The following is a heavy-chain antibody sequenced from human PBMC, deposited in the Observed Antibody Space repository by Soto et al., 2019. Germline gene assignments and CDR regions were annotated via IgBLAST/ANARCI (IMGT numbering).Heavy chain of an antibody. CDR1: GGSFGNYA. D-gene: IGHD5-12*01. V-gene: IGHV1-69*06. CDR3: ARASVGGWLLGGLDV. Sequence: QVQLVQSGAEVRKPGSSVKVSCKASGGSFGNYAVSWLRQAPGQGFEWMGTTIPIFSSSNYAQNFQGRLTSTAEKSSGTAYMDLSILRSEDTDVYYCARASVGGWLLGGLDVWGQGTTVTVSS. J-gene: IGHJ6*02. CDR2: TIPIFSSS.